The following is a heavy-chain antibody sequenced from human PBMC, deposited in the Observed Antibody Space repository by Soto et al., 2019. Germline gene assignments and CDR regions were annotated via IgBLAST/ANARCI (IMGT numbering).Heavy chain of an antibody. CDR3: ARGGGLRYCSSTSCPYYFDY. CDR1: GYTFTGYY. J-gene: IGHJ4*02. V-gene: IGHV1-2*02. Sequence: GASVKVSCKASGYTFTGYYMHWVRQAPGQGLEWMGWINPNSGGTNYAQKFQGRVTMTRDTSISTAYMELSRLRSDDTAVYYCARGGGLRYCSSTSCPYYFDYWGQGTLVTV. D-gene: IGHD2-2*01. CDR2: INPNSGGT.